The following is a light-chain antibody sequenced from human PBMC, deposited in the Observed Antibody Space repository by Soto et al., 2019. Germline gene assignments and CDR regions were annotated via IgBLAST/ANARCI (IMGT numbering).Light chain of an antibody. CDR3: QQYNNWWT. CDR2: GAS. J-gene: IGKJ1*01. Sequence: EIMMTQSPATLSVSPGERATLSCRASQSVSSSLAWYQQKPGQAPRLLIYGASTRATGIPARFSGSGSGTEFPPPINNLQSGDFAVYYCQQYNNWWTFGQGTKVEIK. CDR1: QSVSSS. V-gene: IGKV3-15*01.